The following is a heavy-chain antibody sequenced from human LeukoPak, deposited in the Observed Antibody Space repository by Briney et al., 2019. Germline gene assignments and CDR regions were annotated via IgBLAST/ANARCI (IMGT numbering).Heavy chain of an antibody. CDR1: GYSIGSGYY. V-gene: IGHV4-38-2*01. D-gene: IGHD2-2*01. CDR2: IYHSGST. J-gene: IGHJ5*02. Sequence: TPSETLSLTCAVSGYSIGSGYYWGWIRQPPGKGLEWIGSIYHSGSTYYNPSLKSRVTVSVDTSKNQFSLKLSSVTAADTAVYYCASLYIIVVPAAIRWFDPWGQGTLVTVSS. CDR3: ASLYIIVVPAAIRWFDP.